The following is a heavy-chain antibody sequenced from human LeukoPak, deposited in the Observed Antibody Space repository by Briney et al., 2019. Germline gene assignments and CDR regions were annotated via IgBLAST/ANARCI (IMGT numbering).Heavy chain of an antibody. CDR1: GGSISSSSYY. Sequence: KPSDTLSLTCTVSGGSISSSSYYWGWIRQPPGKGLEWIGSMCYSGSTYYNPSLKSRVTISVDTSKNQFALKLSSVTAADTAVYYCAHFRGGAFDFWGQGTMVTVSA. V-gene: IGHV4-39*01. D-gene: IGHD3-16*01. J-gene: IGHJ3*01. CDR3: AHFRGGAFDF. CDR2: MCYSGST.